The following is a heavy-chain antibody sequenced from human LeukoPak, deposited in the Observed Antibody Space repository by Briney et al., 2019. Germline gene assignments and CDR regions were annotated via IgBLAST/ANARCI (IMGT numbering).Heavy chain of an antibody. D-gene: IGHD6-19*01. V-gene: IGHV4-34*01. J-gene: IGHJ4*02. CDR1: GGSFSGYY. Sequence: PSETLSLTCAVYGGSFSGYYWSWIRQPPGKGLEWIGEINHSGSTNYNPSLKSRVTISVDTSKNQFSLKLSSVTAADTAVYYCARHTRRYSSGSFNYWGQGTLVTVSS. CDR3: ARHTRRYSSGSFNY. CDR2: INHSGST.